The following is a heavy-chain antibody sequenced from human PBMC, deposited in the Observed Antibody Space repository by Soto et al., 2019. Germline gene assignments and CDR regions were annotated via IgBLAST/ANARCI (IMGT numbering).Heavy chain of an antibody. V-gene: IGHV3-23*01. Sequence: EVQLLESGGGLVGPGGSLRLSCAASGFTFSNYAMNWVRQAPGKGLECVSVISGSGGSAYYSDSVQGRFTISRDNSKNTLYMQMNSLRDEDTAIYYCVREGSGWNSRGSFDFWDRGTMVTVTS. D-gene: IGHD6-19*01. CDR2: ISGSGGSA. CDR1: GFTFSNYA. CDR3: VREGSGWNSRGSFDF. J-gene: IGHJ3*01.